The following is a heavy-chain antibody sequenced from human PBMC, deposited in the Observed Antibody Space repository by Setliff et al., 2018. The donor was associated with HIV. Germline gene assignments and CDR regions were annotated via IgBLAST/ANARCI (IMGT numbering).Heavy chain of an antibody. J-gene: IGHJ5*02. CDR2: ISDSADVI. Sequence: PGGSLRLSCAASGFPFGDYNMNWIRQTPEKGLEWISYISDSADVIYYADSVKGRFTVSRDNAKNSLYLQMKSLRVEDTALYYCARDIRTVVGMGFDPWGQGTLVTVSS. CDR1: GFPFGDYN. D-gene: IGHD1-26*01. CDR3: ARDIRTVVGMGFDP. V-gene: IGHV3-11*01.